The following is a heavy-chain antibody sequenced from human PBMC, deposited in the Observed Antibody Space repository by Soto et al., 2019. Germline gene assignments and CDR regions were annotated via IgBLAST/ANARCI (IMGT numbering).Heavy chain of an antibody. CDR3: ARDRWEQHDCYFDL. Sequence: QVQLQESGPGLVKPSQTLSLTCTVSGGSISSGGYYWSWIRQHPGKGLEWIGYIYYSGSTYYNPSLKSRVTISVDTSKNQFSLKLSSVTAADTAVYYCARDRWEQHDCYFDLWGRGTLVTVSS. J-gene: IGHJ2*01. CDR2: IYYSGST. D-gene: IGHD1-26*01. V-gene: IGHV4-31*03. CDR1: GGSISSGGYY.